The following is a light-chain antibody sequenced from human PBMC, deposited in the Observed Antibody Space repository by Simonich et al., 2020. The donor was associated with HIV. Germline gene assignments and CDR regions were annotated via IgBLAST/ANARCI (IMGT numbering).Light chain of an antibody. J-gene: IGKJ2*01. CDR2: AAS. CDR1: QGISNY. Sequence: DIQMTQSPSSLSASVGERVTITCRASQGISNYLAWYQQKPGKVPKLLIYAASTLQSGVPSRFSGSGSGTDFTLTISSLQPDDFATYYCQQYNSYSYTFGQGTKLEIK. CDR3: QQYNSYSYT. V-gene: IGKV1-27*01.